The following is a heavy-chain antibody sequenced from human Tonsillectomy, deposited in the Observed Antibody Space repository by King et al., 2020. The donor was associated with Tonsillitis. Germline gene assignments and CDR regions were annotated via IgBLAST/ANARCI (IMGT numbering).Heavy chain of an antibody. CDR2: SSSSSSYT. J-gene: IGHJ4*02. D-gene: IGHD1-14*01. CDR1: GFTFSDYY. Sequence: VQLVESGGGLVKPGGSLRLSCAASGFTFSDYYMSWIRQAPGKGLEWGSSSSSSSSYTNYADSVKGRFTSSRDNAKNSLYLQMSSLGVEDTAVYYCAREGTTDFWGQGTLVTVSS. V-gene: IGHV3-11*05. CDR3: AREGTTDF.